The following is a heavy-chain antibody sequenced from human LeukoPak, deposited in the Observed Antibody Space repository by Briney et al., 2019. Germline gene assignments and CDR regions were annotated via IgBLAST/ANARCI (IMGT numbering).Heavy chain of an antibody. CDR1: GYSISSGYY. V-gene: IGHV4-38-2*02. J-gene: IGHJ5*02. D-gene: IGHD3-10*01. CDR2: IYHSGST. CDR3: ARDRVRGVHNWFDP. Sequence: SETLSLTCTVSGYSISSGYYWGWIRQPPGKGLEWIGSIYHSGSTYYNPSLKSRVTISVDASKNQFSLKLSSVTAADTAVYYCARDRVRGVHNWFDPWGQGTLVTVSS.